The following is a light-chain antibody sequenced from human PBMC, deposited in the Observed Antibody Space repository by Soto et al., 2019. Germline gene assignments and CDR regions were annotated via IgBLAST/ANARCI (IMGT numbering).Light chain of an antibody. CDR3: SSYTSSSIYVV. CDR2: DVS. V-gene: IGLV2-14*01. Sequence: QSALTQPASVSGSPGQSITISYTGTSSDVGGYNYVSWYQQHPGKAPKLMIYDVSNRPSGVSNRFSGSKSGNTASLTISGLQAEDEADYYCSSYTSSSIYVVFGGGTQLTVL. J-gene: IGLJ2*01. CDR1: SSDVGGYNY.